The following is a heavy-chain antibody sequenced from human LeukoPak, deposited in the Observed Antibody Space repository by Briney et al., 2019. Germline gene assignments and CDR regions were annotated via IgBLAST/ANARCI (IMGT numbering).Heavy chain of an antibody. D-gene: IGHD6-13*01. CDR1: GGSVRGYY. CDR3: ARQRSNSWYYAFDI. J-gene: IGHJ3*02. V-gene: IGHV4-59*02. Sequence: PSETLSLTCTVSGGSVRGYYWSWIRQSPGKGLEYIGYISYSGDTDSNPSLKSRVSISVDTSKNQLSLKVRSVTAADTAVYYCARQRSNSWYYAFDIWGHGTMVTVSS. CDR2: ISYSGDT.